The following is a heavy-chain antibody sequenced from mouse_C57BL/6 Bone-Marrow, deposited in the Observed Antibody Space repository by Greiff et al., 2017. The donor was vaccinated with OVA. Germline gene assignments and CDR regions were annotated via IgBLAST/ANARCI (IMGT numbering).Heavy chain of an antibody. CDR1: GFNIKDDY. D-gene: IGHD1-1*01. Sequence: EVQLVESGAELVRPGASVKLSCTASGFNIKDDYMHWVKQRPEQGLEWIGWIDPENGDTEYASKFQGKATITADTSSNTAYLQLSSLTSEDTAVYYWTTTGSSHYYAMDYWGQGTSVTVSS. CDR3: TTTGSSHYYAMDY. CDR2: IDPENGDT. J-gene: IGHJ4*01. V-gene: IGHV14-4*01.